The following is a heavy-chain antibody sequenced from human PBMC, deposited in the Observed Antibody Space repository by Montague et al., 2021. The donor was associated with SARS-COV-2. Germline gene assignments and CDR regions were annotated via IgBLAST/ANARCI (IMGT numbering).Heavy chain of an antibody. D-gene: IGHD1-14*01. CDR2: LYYNGMT. Sequence: TLSLTCSVSGGSITSGSYYWTWIRQRPGGDLEWLGYLYYNGMTHYSPSLKSRASFSPDTSKNQFSLKLTSATATDSALYFCVSSLPGNQFQFDYWGQGALVTVSS. CDR3: VSSLPGNQFQFDY. J-gene: IGHJ4*02. V-gene: IGHV4-31*03. CDR1: GGSITSGSYY.